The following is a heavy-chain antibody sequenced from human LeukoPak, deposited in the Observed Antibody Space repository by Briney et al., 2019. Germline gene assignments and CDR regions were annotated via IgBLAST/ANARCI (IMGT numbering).Heavy chain of an antibody. D-gene: IGHD4-17*01. CDR1: GFTFSSYG. CDR3: ARDDYGDYVGAFDI. J-gene: IGHJ3*02. V-gene: IGHV3-30*19. CDR2: ISYDGSNK. Sequence: GGSLRLSCAASGFTFSSYGMNWVRQAPGKGLEWVAVISYDGSNKYYADSVKGRFTISRDNSKNTLYLQMNSLRAEDTAVYYCARDDYGDYVGAFDIWGQGTMVTVSS.